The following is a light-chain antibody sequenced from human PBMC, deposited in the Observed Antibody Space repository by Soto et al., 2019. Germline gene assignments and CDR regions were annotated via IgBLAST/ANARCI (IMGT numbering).Light chain of an antibody. Sequence: DIHMTQSRSTLPSSVGDIFTITCRASQSISNRLAWYQQKPGKAPKVLIYDASSLESGVPSRFSGSGPGTEFILTISSLQPDDFASYCCQHYGGMWTFGQGTKVDIK. CDR1: QSISNR. V-gene: IGKV1-5*01. CDR3: QHYGGMWT. CDR2: DAS. J-gene: IGKJ1*01.